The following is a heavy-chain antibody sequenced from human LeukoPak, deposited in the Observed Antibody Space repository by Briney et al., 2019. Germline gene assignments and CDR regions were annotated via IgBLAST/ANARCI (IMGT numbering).Heavy chain of an antibody. CDR1: GFTFSTFA. D-gene: IGHD2-2*01. Sequence: KPGESLRLSCAASGFTFSTFAMTWVRQGPGKGLEWVSYISGSSTHTNYADSVKGRFTISRDNAKKSLYLQMNSLRAEDTAVYYCATPGLLGYCSSAICAPPGYWGQGTLVTVSS. V-gene: IGHV3-11*03. CDR3: ATPGLLGYCSSAICAPPGY. CDR2: ISGSSTHT. J-gene: IGHJ4*02.